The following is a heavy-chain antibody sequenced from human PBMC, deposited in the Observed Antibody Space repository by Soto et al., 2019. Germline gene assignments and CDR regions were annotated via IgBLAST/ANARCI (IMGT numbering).Heavy chain of an antibody. CDR2: IHNSGNT. Sequence: PSETLSLTCTVSGGSISSDDYYWSWIRQHPGKGLEWIGYIHNSGNTHYNPSLKSRVTISIDTSKNHFPLRLSSVTAADTAVYYCARGTPMVTGTYYYAMDAWGQGTTVTVSS. V-gene: IGHV4-31*03. J-gene: IGHJ6*02. D-gene: IGHD5-18*01. CDR3: ARGTPMVTGTYYYAMDA. CDR1: GGSISSDDYY.